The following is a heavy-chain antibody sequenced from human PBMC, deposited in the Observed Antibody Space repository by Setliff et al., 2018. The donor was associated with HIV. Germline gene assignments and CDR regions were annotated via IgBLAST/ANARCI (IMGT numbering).Heavy chain of an antibody. CDR3: ARVRLELRQYWFDS. J-gene: IGHJ5*01. V-gene: IGHV4-34*01. D-gene: IGHD1-7*01. CDR1: GGSFSGYY. Sequence: SETLSLTCAVYGGSFSGYYWSWIRQPPGKGLEWIGEINHSGSTNYNPSLKSRVTISVDTSKNEFSLNMGSVTAADTAVYYCARVRLELRQYWFDSWGQGSPVTVSS. CDR2: INHSGST.